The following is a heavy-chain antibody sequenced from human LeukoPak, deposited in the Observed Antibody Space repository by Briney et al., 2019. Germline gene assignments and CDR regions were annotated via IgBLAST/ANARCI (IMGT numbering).Heavy chain of an antibody. V-gene: IGHV4-39*07. CDR2: IYYSGST. D-gene: IGHD3-10*01. CDR3: ARDQEDSGTDY. Sequence: SETLSLTCTVSGGSISNSGYYWGWIRQPPGKGLEWIGNIYYSGSTYHNPSLKSRVTISLDTSKNQFSLKLSSVTAADTAVYYCARDQEDSGTDYWGQGTLVTVSS. J-gene: IGHJ4*02. CDR1: GGSISNSGYY.